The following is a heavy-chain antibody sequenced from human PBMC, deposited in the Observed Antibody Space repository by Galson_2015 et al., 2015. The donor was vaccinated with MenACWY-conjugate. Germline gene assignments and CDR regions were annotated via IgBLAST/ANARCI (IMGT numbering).Heavy chain of an antibody. CDR2: IYDSGTT. CDR1: GGSASSSGYY. D-gene: IGHD2/OR15-2a*01. V-gene: IGHV4-61*08. J-gene: IGHJ4*02. Sequence: ETLSLTCTVSGGSASSSGYYWTWIRQPPGKGLEWIGLIYDSGTTKYNPSLKGRVTISLDTSKNQVSLKLGSVTAADTAVYYCAREFSYGGQGTLVTVSS. CDR3: AREFSY.